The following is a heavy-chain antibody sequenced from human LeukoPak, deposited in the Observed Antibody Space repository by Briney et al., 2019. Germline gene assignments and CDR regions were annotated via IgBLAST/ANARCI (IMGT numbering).Heavy chain of an antibody. CDR1: GFTVITND. V-gene: IGHV3-53*01. CDR2: LYSDGNT. Sequence: HPGGSLRLSCAASGFTVITNDMTWVRQAPGKGLEWVSVLYSDGNTKYADSVQGRFTISRDNSKNTLYLEMNSLSPDDTAVYYCAREGTTIFGVVQYPDYWGQGTLVTVSS. CDR3: AREGTTIFGVVQYPDY. J-gene: IGHJ4*02. D-gene: IGHD3-3*01.